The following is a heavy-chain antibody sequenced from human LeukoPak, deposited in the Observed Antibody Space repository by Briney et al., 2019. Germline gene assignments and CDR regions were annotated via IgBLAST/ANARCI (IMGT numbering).Heavy chain of an antibody. CDR3: ARDILPSGFGYYYYYGMDV. J-gene: IGHJ6*02. Sequence: GASVKVSCKASGYTFTSYYMHWVRQAPGQGLEWMGIINPSGGSTSYAQKLQGRVTMTTDTSTSTAYMELRSLRSDDTAVYYCARDILPSGFGYYYYYGMDVWGQGTTVTVSS. CDR1: GYTFTSYY. V-gene: IGHV1-46*01. CDR2: INPSGGST. D-gene: IGHD3-10*01.